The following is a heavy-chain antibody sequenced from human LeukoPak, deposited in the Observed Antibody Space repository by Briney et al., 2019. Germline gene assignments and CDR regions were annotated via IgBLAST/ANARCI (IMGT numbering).Heavy chain of an antibody. CDR1: GFSFTSYW. D-gene: IGHD3-22*01. CDR2: INTYKSNT. J-gene: IGHJ4*02. Sequence: ASLKVSCKSSGFSFTSYWISWVRQAPGQGLEWMGWINTYKSNTHSAQNFQDRVTMTTNTSTNTGYKEVRSLTSDDMAVYFCGRDAYYYDSSAYYVYYFDYWGQGTLVTVPS. CDR3: GRDAYYYDSSAYYVYYFDY. V-gene: IGHV1-18*03.